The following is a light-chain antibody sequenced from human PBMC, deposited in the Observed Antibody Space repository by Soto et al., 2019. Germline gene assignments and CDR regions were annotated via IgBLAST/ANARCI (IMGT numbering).Light chain of an antibody. V-gene: IGKV3-20*01. CDR3: RQYGDSPRT. Sequence: IVLTQSPGTLSLSPGERATLSCMASERVSSNYLAWYQQKPGQAPRLLIYGASTRDTGVPDRFSGSGSGTDFTISISRLDPEDFAVYYCRQYGDSPRTFGHGTKVEIK. CDR2: GAS. J-gene: IGKJ1*01. CDR1: ERVSSNY.